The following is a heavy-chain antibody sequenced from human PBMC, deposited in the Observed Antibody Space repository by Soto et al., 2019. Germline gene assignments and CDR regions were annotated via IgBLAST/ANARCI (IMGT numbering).Heavy chain of an antibody. CDR3: AKDRIVVVQPAIRAFDS. D-gene: IGHD2-2*02. J-gene: IGHJ4*02. V-gene: IGHV3-23*01. CDR1: GFNFKSYG. Sequence: GGSLRLSCAASGFNFKSYGMSWVRQAPGKGLEWVSAISASAGSTYYADSVKGRFTISRDNSKNTLSLQMHSLSADDTAMYYCAKDRIVVVQPAIRAFDSWGQGTLVTVSS. CDR2: ISASAGST.